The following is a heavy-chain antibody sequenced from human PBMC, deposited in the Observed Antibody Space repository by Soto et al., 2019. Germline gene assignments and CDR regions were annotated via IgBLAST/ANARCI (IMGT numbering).Heavy chain of an antibody. J-gene: IGHJ4*02. V-gene: IGHV1-18*04. CDR2: ITVSNGNT. CDR3: ARSYSYGSYWYFDD. CDR1: GYTFSTYG. D-gene: IGHD5-18*01. Sequence: GASVKVSCKASGYTFSTYGVSWVRQAPGQGLEWMGWITVSNGNTNYIDKFQGRVTMTTDASTSTAYMELWRLTYDDTAVYFCARSYSYGSYWYFDDWGQGTLVTVSS.